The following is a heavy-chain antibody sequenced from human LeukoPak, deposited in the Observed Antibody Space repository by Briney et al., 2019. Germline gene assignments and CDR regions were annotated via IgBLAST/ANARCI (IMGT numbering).Heavy chain of an antibody. CDR1: EFMFRDYW. CDR2: ISDDGRSK. J-gene: IGHJ4*02. V-gene: IGHV3-30*18. Sequence: GGSLRLSCAASEFMFRDYWMSWVRQAPGKGLEWVGVISDDGRSKDCADSVKGRFTISRDNSKDTLYLQMNSLRAEDTAVYYCAKRPSDYGDYVSYFDYWGQGTLVTVSS. CDR3: AKRPSDYGDYVSYFDY. D-gene: IGHD4-17*01.